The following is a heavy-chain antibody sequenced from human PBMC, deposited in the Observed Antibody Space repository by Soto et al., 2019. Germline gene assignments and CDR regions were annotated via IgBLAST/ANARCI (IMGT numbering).Heavy chain of an antibody. CDR3: AADATAWQQMVPSDY. J-gene: IGHJ4*02. CDR1: GFTFTSSA. CDR2: IAVGSGYT. Sequence: SVKGSCKASGFTFTSSAFQWVRQARGQRLEWIGWIAVGSGYTNYAQRFQDRVTLTRDMSTATTYMELSRLTSEDTAIYYCAADATAWQQMVPSDYWGQGTPVTVSS. V-gene: IGHV1-58*01. D-gene: IGHD2-8*01.